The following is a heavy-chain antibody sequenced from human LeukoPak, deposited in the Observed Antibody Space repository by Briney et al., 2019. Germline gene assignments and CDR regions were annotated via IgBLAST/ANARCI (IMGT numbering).Heavy chain of an antibody. CDR1: GGSISSSSDY. V-gene: IGHV4-39*01. Sequence: SETLSLTCTVSGGSISSSSDYWDWIRRPPEKGLEWIGSISNSGSTFYNPSLKSRVTISADTSKNQFSLKLSSATAADTAVYYCARRGSKYSVNDFRPSIDYWGQGTLVTVSS. CDR3: ARRGSKYSVNDFRPSIDY. J-gene: IGHJ4*02. CDR2: ISNSGST. D-gene: IGHD5/OR15-5a*01.